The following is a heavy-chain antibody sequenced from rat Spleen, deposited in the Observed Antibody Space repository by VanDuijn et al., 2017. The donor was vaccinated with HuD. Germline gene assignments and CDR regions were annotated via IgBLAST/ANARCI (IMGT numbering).Heavy chain of an antibody. CDR1: GFSFSNYN. J-gene: IGHJ2*01. Sequence: EVQLVESGGGLVQPGRSLQLSCISSGFSFSNYNMAWVRQTPKRGLEWVATISYDGISTFYRASVQGQFTISRDNAKSTLSLQMGSLRSEDTATYDCLRQYFSCDYYYSTYYFDYWGRGVMVTVSS. CDR3: LRQYFSCDYYYSTYYFDY. CDR2: ISYDGIST. V-gene: IGHV5-7*01. D-gene: IGHD1-2*01.